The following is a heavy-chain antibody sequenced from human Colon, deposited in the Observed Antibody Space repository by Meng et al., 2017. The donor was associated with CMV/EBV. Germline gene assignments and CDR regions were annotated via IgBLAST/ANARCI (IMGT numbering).Heavy chain of an antibody. J-gene: IGHJ6*02. CDR2: IYSGGSST. CDR3: AKNRGAYYYYAMDV. Sequence: GGSLRLSCAASGFTFNNYAMTWVRQTPGMGLEWVSLIYSGGSSTYYADSVKGRFTISRDDSKNTLYLQMDSLRAEDTAIYYCAKNRGAYYYYAMDVWGQGTTVTVSS. D-gene: IGHD1-26*01. CDR1: GFTFNNYA. V-gene: IGHV3-23*03.